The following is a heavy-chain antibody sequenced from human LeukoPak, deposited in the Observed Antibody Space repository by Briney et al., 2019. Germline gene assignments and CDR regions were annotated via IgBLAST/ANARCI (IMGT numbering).Heavy chain of an antibody. CDR1: GFTFSSYE. CDR2: ISNGDRTI. CDR3: AREGVTMVREDY. Sequence: GGSLRLSCAASGFTFSSYEMHWVRQAPGKGLEWVSYISNGDRTIYYADSVKGRFTISRDNAKNSLFLQMNSLRAEDTAVYYCAREGVTMVREDYWGQGTLVTVSS. D-gene: IGHD3-10*01. V-gene: IGHV3-48*03. J-gene: IGHJ4*02.